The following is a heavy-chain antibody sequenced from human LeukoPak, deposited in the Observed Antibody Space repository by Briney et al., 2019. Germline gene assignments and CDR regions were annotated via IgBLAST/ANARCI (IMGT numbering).Heavy chain of an antibody. V-gene: IGHV3-7*01. CDR3: ARDISYDAFDTHLAFDI. Sequence: GGSLRHSCAASGFTFSSYWMSWVRQAPGKGLEWVANIKQDGSEKYYVDSVKGRFTISRDNAKNSLYLQMNSLRAEDTAAYYCARDISYDAFDTHLAFDIWGQGTMVTVSS. D-gene: IGHD5-12*01. J-gene: IGHJ3*02. CDR1: GFTFSSYW. CDR2: IKQDGSEK.